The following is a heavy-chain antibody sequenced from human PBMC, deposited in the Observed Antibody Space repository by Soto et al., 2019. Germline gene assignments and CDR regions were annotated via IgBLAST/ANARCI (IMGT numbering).Heavy chain of an antibody. V-gene: IGHV5-51*01. CDR1: RYSFTSYK. CDR2: IFPGDSDT. Sequence: GEYLKISCKGSRYSFTSYKIAWVRQMPGKGLEWMGIIFPGDSDTRYSPSFQGQVTISADKSTSTAYLQWSSLKASDTATYYCARHATYYDILSGYYFDYWGQGTLVTVSS. J-gene: IGHJ4*02. D-gene: IGHD3-9*01. CDR3: ARHATYYDILSGYYFDY.